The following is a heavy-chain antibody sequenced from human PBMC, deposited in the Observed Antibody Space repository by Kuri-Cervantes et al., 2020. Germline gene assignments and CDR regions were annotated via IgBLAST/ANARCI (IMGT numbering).Heavy chain of an antibody. J-gene: IGHJ2*01. CDR2: IKQDGSEK. CDR1: GFSFRNFW. CDR3: ARVFDL. Sequence: GGSLRLSCAASGFSFRNFWMSWVRQAPGKGLEWVANIKQDGSEKNYVDSVTGRFTISRDNAKNSLYLQMNSLRAEDMAVYYCARVFDLWGRGTLVTVSS. V-gene: IGHV3-7*04.